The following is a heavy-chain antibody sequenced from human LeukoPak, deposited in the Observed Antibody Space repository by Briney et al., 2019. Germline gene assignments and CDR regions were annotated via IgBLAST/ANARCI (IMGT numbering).Heavy chain of an antibody. CDR1: GGSISSGGYY. Sequence: SETLSLTCTVSGGSISSGGYYWSWIRQPPGKGLEWIGYIYHSGNVYVSASTLYNPSLKTRVSISVDLSKNQFFLDLRSLTAADTAVYYCARDLYSDVNHFDYWGQGTLVTVYS. CDR2: IYHSGNV. D-gene: IGHD4-17*01. V-gene: IGHV4-30-2*01. CDR3: ARDLYSDVNHFDY. J-gene: IGHJ4*02.